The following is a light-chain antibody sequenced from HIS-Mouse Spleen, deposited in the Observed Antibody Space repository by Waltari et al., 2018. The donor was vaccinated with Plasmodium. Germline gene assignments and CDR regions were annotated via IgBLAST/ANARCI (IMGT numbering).Light chain of an antibody. CDR2: GAS. V-gene: IGKV3-15*01. J-gene: IGKJ3*01. CDR3: QQYNNWSFT. Sequence: EIVMPQSPATLSVSPAERATLSCRASQSVSSNLAWYQQKPGQAPRLLIYGASTRATGIPARFSGSGSGTEFTLTISSLQSEDFAVYYCQQYNNWSFTFGPGTKVDIK. CDR1: QSVSSN.